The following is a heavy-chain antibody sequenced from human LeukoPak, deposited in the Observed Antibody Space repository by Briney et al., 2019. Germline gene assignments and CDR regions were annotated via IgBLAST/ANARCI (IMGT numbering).Heavy chain of an antibody. CDR3: ARLGEYTNWFHP. D-gene: IGHD3-16*01. V-gene: IGHV1-8*01. CDR1: GYTFISYD. J-gene: IGHJ5*02. Sequence: ASVKVSCKASGYTFISYDINWVRQATGQGLEWMGWMNPNSGNTGYAQKFQGRVTMTRSTSINTAYMELSSLTSDDTAVYYCARLGEYTNWFHPWGQGTLVIVSS. CDR2: MNPNSGNT.